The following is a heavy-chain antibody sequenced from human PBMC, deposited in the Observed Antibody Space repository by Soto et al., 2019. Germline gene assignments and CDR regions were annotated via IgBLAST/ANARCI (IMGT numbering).Heavy chain of an antibody. J-gene: IGHJ5*02. CDR3: ARCSLVVVPAPGFDP. Sequence: SETLSLTCTVSGGSISNYYWSWVRQPAGKGLEWIGRVSASGSTNYNPSLKSRVTMSVDTSKNQFSLKLSSVSAADTALYYRARCSLVVVPAPGFDPWGRGTLVTVSS. D-gene: IGHD2-2*01. CDR1: GGSISNYY. CDR2: VSASGST. V-gene: IGHV4-4*07.